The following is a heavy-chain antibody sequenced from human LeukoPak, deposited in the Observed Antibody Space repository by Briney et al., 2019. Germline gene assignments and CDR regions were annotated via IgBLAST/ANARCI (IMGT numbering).Heavy chain of an antibody. CDR3: AKRGVVVVPAYYYYMDV. Sequence: PGGTLRLSCAASGFTFSSYGMSWVRQAPGKGLEWVSGISGSGGNTYYADSVKGRFTIFRDNSKNTLYLQMNSLRAEDTAVYYCAKRGVVVVPAYYYYMDVWGKGTTVTISS. CDR2: ISGSGGNT. V-gene: IGHV3-23*01. J-gene: IGHJ6*03. CDR1: GFTFSSYG. D-gene: IGHD2-2*01.